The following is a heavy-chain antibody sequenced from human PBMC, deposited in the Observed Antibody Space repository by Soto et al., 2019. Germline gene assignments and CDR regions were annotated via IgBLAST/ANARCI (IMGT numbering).Heavy chain of an antibody. J-gene: IGHJ6*02. V-gene: IGHV4-59*01. Sequence: QVRLQESGPGLVKPSETLSLTCTVSGGSISRYYWSWIRQPPGKGLEWIGYLYNAGSIIYNPSLKSRVTISVDMSQNQFSLNLNYVTAADTAVYYCARDLWGYCGTDCYPLDVWGQGTTVTVSS. CDR1: GGSISRYY. CDR3: ARDLWGYCGTDCYPLDV. CDR2: LYNAGSI. D-gene: IGHD2-21*02.